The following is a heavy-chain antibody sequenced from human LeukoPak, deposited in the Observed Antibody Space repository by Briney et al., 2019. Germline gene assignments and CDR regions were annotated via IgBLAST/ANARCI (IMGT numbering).Heavy chain of an antibody. CDR1: GGSISNYY. D-gene: IGHD3-3*01. J-gene: IGHJ4*02. CDR2: IYYSGST. V-gene: IGHV4-59*01. CDR3: ARLARDFWSGYFGYLDY. Sequence: SETLSLTCTVSGGSISNYYWSWIRQPPGKGLEWIGYIYYSGSTNYNPSLKSRVTISVDTSKNQFSLKLSSVTAADTAVYYCARLARDFWSGYFGYLDYWGQGTLVTVSS.